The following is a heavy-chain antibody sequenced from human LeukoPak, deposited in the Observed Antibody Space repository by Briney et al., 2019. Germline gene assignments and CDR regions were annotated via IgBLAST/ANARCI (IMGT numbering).Heavy chain of an antibody. Sequence: ASVKVSCKASGYIFPNYDINWVRQATVQGLEWMGWMNPKTGNTGYAQKFQGRVTMTRDTSTNTAYMELSSLRLEDTAVYYCARDNYPYGLDVWGQGTTVTVSS. J-gene: IGHJ6*02. CDR2: MNPKTGNT. CDR3: ARDNYPYGLDV. D-gene: IGHD1-1*01. V-gene: IGHV1-8*01. CDR1: GYIFPNYD.